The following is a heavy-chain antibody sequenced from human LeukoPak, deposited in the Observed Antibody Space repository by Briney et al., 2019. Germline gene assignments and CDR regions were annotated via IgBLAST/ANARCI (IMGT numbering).Heavy chain of an antibody. D-gene: IGHD3-3*01. Sequence: GASVKVSCKASGYTFTSYAMHWVRQAPGQRLEWMGWINAGNGNTKYSQKFQGRVTITRDTSASTAYMELSSLRSEDTAVYYCARGTPIPPHYDFWSGYYTGMDYWGQGTLVTVSS. CDR1: GYTFTSYA. CDR3: ARGTPIPPHYDFWSGYYTGMDY. J-gene: IGHJ4*02. CDR2: INAGNGNT. V-gene: IGHV1-3*01.